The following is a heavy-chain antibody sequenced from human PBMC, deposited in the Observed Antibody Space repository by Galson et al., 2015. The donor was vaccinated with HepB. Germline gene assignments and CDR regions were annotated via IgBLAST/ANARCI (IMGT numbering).Heavy chain of an antibody. CDR3: ARVVAAAGTLNWFDP. Sequence: SVKVSCKASGYTFTSYGISWVRQAPGQGLEWMGWISAYNGNTNYAQKLQGRVTMTTDTSTSTAYMELRSLRSDDTAVYYCARVVAAAGTLNWFDPWGQGTLVTVSS. CDR2: ISAYNGNT. CDR1: GYTFTSYG. D-gene: IGHD6-13*01. J-gene: IGHJ5*02. V-gene: IGHV1-18*04.